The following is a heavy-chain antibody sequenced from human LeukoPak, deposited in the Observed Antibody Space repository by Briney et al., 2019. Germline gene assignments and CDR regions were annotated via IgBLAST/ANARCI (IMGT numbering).Heavy chain of an antibody. CDR1: GFTFSSYA. D-gene: IGHD1-26*01. Sequence: GGSLRLSCAASGFTFSSYAMSWVRQAPGKGLEWVSAISGSGGSTYYADSVKGRFTISRDNSKNTLYLQMNSLRAEDTAVYYCAPRPSGSYTMAYWGQGTLVTVSS. V-gene: IGHV3-23*01. CDR3: APRPSGSYTMAY. CDR2: ISGSGGST. J-gene: IGHJ4*02.